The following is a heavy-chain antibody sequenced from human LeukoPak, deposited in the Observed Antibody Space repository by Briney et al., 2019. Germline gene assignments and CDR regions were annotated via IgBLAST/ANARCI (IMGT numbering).Heavy chain of an antibody. Sequence: PSETLSLTCTVSGGSISSYYWSWIRQPPGKGLEWIGYIYYSGSTNYNPSLKSRVTISVDTSKNQFSLKLSSVTAADTAVYYCARSGSQTNDAFDIWGQGTMVTVSS. D-gene: IGHD1-26*01. J-gene: IGHJ3*02. CDR1: GGSISSYY. V-gene: IGHV4-59*01. CDR3: ARSGSQTNDAFDI. CDR2: IYYSGST.